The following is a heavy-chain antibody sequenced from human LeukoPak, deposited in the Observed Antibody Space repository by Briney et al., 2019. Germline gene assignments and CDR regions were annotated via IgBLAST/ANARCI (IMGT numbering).Heavy chain of an antibody. Sequence: ASVKVSCKASGYTFSPYAINWVRQAPGPGLEWMGWINTNTGDSVFAQGFTGRFVFSVDPSVSTAYLQIDTLKAEDTAVYYCARGRFVLFGCMDVWGNGTTVIVSS. D-gene: IGHD3-10*02. J-gene: IGHJ6*03. V-gene: IGHV7-4-1*01. CDR1: GYTFSPYA. CDR3: ARGRFVLFGCMDV. CDR2: INTNTGDS.